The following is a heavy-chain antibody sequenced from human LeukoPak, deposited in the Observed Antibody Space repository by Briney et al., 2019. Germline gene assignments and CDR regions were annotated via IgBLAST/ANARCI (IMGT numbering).Heavy chain of an antibody. V-gene: IGHV3-48*03. CDR1: GFTFSSYE. CDR2: ISSSGDTI. Sequence: GGSLRLSCAASGFTFSSYEVNWVRQAPGKGLEWVSYISSSGDTIYYADSVKGRFTISRDNAKNSLYLQMNSLRAEDTAVYYCASSSGWYVGVDYWGQGTLVTVSS. CDR3: ASSSGWYVGVDY. J-gene: IGHJ4*02. D-gene: IGHD6-19*01.